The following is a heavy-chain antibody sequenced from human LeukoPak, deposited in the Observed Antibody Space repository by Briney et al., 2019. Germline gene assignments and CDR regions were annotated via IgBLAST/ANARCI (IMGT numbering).Heavy chain of an antibody. Sequence: PGRSLRLSCAASGFTFSSYGMHWVRQAPGKRLEWVAVISYDGSNKYYADSVKGRFTISRDNSKNTLYLQMNSLRADDTAVYYCATGKHYYDSSGYYFYYFDYWGQGTLVTVSS. D-gene: IGHD3-22*01. CDR1: GFTFSSYG. CDR2: ISYDGSNK. CDR3: ATGKHYYDSSGYYFYYFDY. J-gene: IGHJ4*02. V-gene: IGHV3-30*03.